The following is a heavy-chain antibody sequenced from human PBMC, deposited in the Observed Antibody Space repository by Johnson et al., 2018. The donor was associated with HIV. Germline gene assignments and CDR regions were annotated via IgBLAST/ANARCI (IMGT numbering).Heavy chain of an antibody. CDR3: ARAAYSGSHHDAFDI. CDR1: GLIFSRSW. V-gene: IGHV3-74*02. CDR2: TNSDGSST. J-gene: IGHJ3*02. D-gene: IGHD1-26*01. Sequence: VQLVESGGGLVQPGGSLRLSCAASGLIFSRSWIHWVRQAPGKGLVWVSRTNSDGSSTNYADSVKGRFTISRDKAKNTLHLQMNSLRAEDTAVYYCARAAYSGSHHDAFDIWGQGTMVTVSS.